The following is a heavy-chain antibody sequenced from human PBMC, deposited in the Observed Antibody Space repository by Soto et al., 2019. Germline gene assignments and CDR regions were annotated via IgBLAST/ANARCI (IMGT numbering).Heavy chain of an antibody. CDR2: INAGNGNT. J-gene: IGHJ6*02. CDR1: GYTFTSYA. V-gene: IGHV1-3*05. Sequence: QVQLVQSGAEEKKPGASVKVSCKASGYTFTSYAMHWVRQAPGQRLEWMGWINAGNGNTKYSQKFQGRVTITRDTSXXTAYTELSSLRSEDTAVYYCASSYDRGRYYYGMDVWGQGTTVTVSS. CDR3: ASSYDRGRYYYGMDV. D-gene: IGHD3-22*01.